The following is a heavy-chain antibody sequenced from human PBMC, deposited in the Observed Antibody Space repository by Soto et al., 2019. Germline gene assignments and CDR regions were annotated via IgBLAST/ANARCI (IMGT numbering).Heavy chain of an antibody. Sequence: GGSLRLSCAASGFTFSSYAMSWVRQAPGKGLEWVSAISGSGGSTYYADSVKGRFTISRDNSKNTLYLQMNSLRAEDTAVYYCAKLKLYYYDSSGYYYTEYFQHWGQGTLVTVSS. D-gene: IGHD3-22*01. J-gene: IGHJ1*01. CDR1: GFTFSSYA. CDR3: AKLKLYYYDSSGYYYTEYFQH. V-gene: IGHV3-23*01. CDR2: ISGSGGST.